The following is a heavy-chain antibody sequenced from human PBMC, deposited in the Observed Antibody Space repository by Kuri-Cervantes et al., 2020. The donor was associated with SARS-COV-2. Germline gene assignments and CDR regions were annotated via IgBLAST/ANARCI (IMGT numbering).Heavy chain of an antibody. D-gene: IGHD6-6*01. CDR1: GGSISSSSYY. CDR2: IYYSGST. J-gene: IGHJ4*02. Sequence: GSLRLSCTVSGGSISSSSYYWGWIRQPPGKGLEWIGSIYYSGSTYYNPSLKSRVTISVDTSKNQFSLKLSSVTAEDTAVYYCARDSPEYSSSSSVPFDYWGQGTLVTVSS. V-gene: IGHV4-39*07. CDR3: ARDSPEYSSSSSVPFDY.